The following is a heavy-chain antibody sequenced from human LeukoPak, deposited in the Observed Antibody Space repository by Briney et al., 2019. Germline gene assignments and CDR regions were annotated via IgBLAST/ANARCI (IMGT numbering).Heavy chain of an antibody. CDR3: VNYGMDV. CDR2: ISSDGGST. J-gene: IGHJ6*02. V-gene: IGHV3-64*01. Sequence: PGGSLRLSCAASGFTFSMYAMHWVRQAPGKGPEYVSAISSDGGSTYYANSVKGRFTISRDNSKNTLYLQMGSLRAEDMAVYYCVNYGMDVWGQGTTVTVSS. CDR1: GFTFSMYA.